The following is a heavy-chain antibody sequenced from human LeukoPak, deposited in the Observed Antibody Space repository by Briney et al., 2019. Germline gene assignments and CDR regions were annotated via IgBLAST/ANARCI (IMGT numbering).Heavy chain of an antibody. Sequence: PGGSLRLSCAASGFTFSSYAMSWVRQAPGKGLEWVSSISGSGGSTYYADSVKGRFTISRDNSKNTLYLQMNSLRAEDTAVYYCAKAAMVRGVIITIYWGREPWLPSPQ. CDR3: AKAAMVRGVIITIY. D-gene: IGHD3-10*01. J-gene: IGHJ4*02. V-gene: IGHV3-23*01. CDR1: GFTFSSYA. CDR2: ISGSGGST.